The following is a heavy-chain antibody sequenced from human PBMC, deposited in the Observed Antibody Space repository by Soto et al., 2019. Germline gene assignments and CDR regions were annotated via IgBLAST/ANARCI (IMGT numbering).Heavy chain of an antibody. CDR1: GFTFSSYA. Sequence: GGSLRLSCAASGFTFSSYAMSWVRQAPGKGLEWVSAISGSGGSTYYADSVKGRFTISRDNSKNTLYLQMNSLRAEDTAVYYCAKGADGSPTVVTAFDYWGQGTLVTVSS. CDR2: ISGSGGST. J-gene: IGHJ4*02. V-gene: IGHV3-23*01. D-gene: IGHD4-17*01. CDR3: AKGADGSPTVVTAFDY.